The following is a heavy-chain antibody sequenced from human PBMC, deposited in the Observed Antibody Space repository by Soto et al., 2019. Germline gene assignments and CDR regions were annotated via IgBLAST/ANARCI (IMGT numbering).Heavy chain of an antibody. CDR2: ISAYNGNT. V-gene: IGHV1-18*04. Sequence: ASVKVSCKASGYTFTSYGISWVRQAPGQGLEWMGWISAYNGNTNYAQKLQGRVTMTTDTSTSTAYMELRSLRSDDTAVYYCARELNTGSSAYYSFAYWGQGTLVTVSS. D-gene: IGHD3-22*01. J-gene: IGHJ4*02. CDR1: GYTFTSYG. CDR3: ARELNTGSSAYYSFAY.